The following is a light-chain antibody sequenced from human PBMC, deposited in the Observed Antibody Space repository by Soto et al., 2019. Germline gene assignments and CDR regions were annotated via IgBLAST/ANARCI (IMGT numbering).Light chain of an antibody. Sequence: QAVVTQAPSLTGSPEGTVTLPVGPSTGAVTSGHYPYWFQQKPGQAPRTLIYDTSNKHSWTPARFSGSRLGGKAALTLSGAQPEDEAEYYCLLSYSGTRGVFGGGTKLTVL. J-gene: IGLJ3*02. CDR2: DTS. V-gene: IGLV7-46*01. CDR3: LLSYSGTRGV. CDR1: TGAVTSGHY.